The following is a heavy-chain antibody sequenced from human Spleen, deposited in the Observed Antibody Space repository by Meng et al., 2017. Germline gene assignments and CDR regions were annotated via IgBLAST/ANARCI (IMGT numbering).Heavy chain of an antibody. CDR3: TWDDKAVSDY. CDR2: IKSNTDGGTA. D-gene: IGHD3-9*01. CDR1: GFDFSNAW. Sequence: EVHLVGSGGDLVKPGGSLRLSCAASGFDFSNAWMSWVRQAPGKGLEWVGRIKSNTDGGTAEYAAPVTGRFTISRDDSKSTLYLQMSGLRIDDTGVYYCTWDDKAVSDYWGQGTLVTVSS. V-gene: IGHV3-15*01. J-gene: IGHJ4*02.